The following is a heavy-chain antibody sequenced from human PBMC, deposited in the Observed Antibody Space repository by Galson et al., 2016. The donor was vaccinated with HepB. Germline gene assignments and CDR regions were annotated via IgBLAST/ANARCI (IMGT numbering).Heavy chain of an antibody. Sequence: PALVKPTQSLTLTCTFSGFSLSTTGVGMGWIRQPPGKALEWLALIYWDDDKHYTPSLKSRLTVTKDTSQNQVVLTMTNMDPVDTATYYCAHGAGYFDLWGQGTLVTVSS. D-gene: IGHD6-19*01. CDR2: IYWDDDK. CDR3: AHGAGYFDL. J-gene: IGHJ4*02. V-gene: IGHV2-5*02. CDR1: GFSLSTTGVG.